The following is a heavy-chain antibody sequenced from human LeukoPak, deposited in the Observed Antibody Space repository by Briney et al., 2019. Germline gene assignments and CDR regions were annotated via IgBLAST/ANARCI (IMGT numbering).Heavy chain of an antibody. J-gene: IGHJ3*02. D-gene: IGHD3-22*01. CDR2: IYPGGSDT. V-gene: IGHV5-51*01. CDR3: ASELYYYDSSGYPDAFDI. CDR1: GYSFTSYW. Sequence: GESLKISCKGSGYSFTSYWIGWVRQMPGKGLEWMGIIYPGGSDTRYSPSFQGQVTISADKSISTAYLQWSSLKASDTAMYYCASELYYYDSSGYPDAFDIWGQGTMVTVSS.